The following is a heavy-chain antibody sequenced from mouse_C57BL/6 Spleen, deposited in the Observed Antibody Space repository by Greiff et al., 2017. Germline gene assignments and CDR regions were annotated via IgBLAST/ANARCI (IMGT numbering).Heavy chain of an antibody. J-gene: IGHJ4*01. CDR2: IWRGGST. V-gene: IGHV2-5*01. CDR1: GFSLTSYG. D-gene: IGHD5-1-1*01. Sequence: VKLQQSGPGLVQPSQSLSITCTVSGFSLTSYGVHWVRQSPGKGLEWLGVIWRGGSTDYNAAFMSRLSITKDNSKSQVFFKMNSLQADDTAIYYCAKTENTDYYAMDYWGQGTSVTVSS. CDR3: AKTENTDYYAMDY.